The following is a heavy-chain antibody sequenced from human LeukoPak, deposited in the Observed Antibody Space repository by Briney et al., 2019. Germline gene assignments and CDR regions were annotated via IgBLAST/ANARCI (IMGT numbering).Heavy chain of an antibody. CDR2: IYYTGST. Sequence: SQTLSLTCTVSGGSISSGDYYWSWIRQPPGKGLEWSGYIYYTGSTKYNPSLKSRVTISVDTSKNQFSLKLSSVTAADTAVYYCARGARAGYNLEPFDYWGQGTLVTVSS. D-gene: IGHD5-24*01. CDR3: ARGARAGYNLEPFDY. J-gene: IGHJ4*02. V-gene: IGHV4-30-4*01. CDR1: GGSISSGDYY.